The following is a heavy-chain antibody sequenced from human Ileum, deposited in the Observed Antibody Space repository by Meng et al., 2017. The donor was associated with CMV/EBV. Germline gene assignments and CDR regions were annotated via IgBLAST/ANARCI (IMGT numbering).Heavy chain of an antibody. V-gene: IGHV4-59*01. Sequence: QRQLQESGPGLVKPSETLSLTCTVSGDSMSSYCWSWIRQPPGKGLEWIGYMCYNGDTNYNPSLKSRVTISGDTSKNQFSLKLSSVTAADTAVYYCALRGSAAGTFQYWGQGTLVTVSS. CDR1: GDSMSSYC. D-gene: IGHD6-13*01. CDR2: MCYNGDT. J-gene: IGHJ1*01. CDR3: ALRGSAAGTFQY.